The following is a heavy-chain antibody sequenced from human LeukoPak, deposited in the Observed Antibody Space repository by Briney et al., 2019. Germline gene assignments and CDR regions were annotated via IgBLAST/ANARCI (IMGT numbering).Heavy chain of an antibody. Sequence: SETLSLTCTVSGGSIRSYYWSWIRQSPGKGLEWIGYIYYSGSTNYDPSLKSRVAMSVDTSKNQFSLRLSSVTAADTALYYCARRYSSSWYVRSFDPWPQGPLVTVSS. D-gene: IGHD6-13*01. CDR2: IYYSGST. J-gene: IGHJ5*02. V-gene: IGHV4-59*08. CDR3: ARRYSSSWYVRSFDP. CDR1: GGSIRSYY.